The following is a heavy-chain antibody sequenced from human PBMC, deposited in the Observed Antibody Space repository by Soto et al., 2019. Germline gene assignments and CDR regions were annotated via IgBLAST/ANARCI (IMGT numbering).Heavy chain of an antibody. D-gene: IGHD3-10*01. CDR2: IHYGGNT. V-gene: IGHV4-39*01. CDR3: ARPRAGAGRGFDP. CDR1: GGSITSSSYY. J-gene: IGHJ5*02. Sequence: PSETLSLTCTVSGGSITSSSYYWGWIRQPPGKGLEWIGSIHYGGNTYYNPSLKSRVTISVDTSKNQFSLKLTSVTAADTAVYYCARPRAGAGRGFDPWGQGTLVTVSS.